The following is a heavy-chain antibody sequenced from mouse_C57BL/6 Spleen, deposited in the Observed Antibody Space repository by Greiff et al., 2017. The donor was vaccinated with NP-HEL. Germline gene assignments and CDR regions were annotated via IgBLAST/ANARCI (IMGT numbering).Heavy chain of an antibody. CDR2: IYPRSGNT. Sequence: QVQLKQSGAELARPGASVKLSCKASGYTFTSYCISWVKQRTGQGLEWIGEIYPRSGNTYYNEKFKGKATLTADKSSSTAYMELRSLTSEDSAVYFCAREKGGYYFAYWGQGTLVTVSA. D-gene: IGHD2-3*01. J-gene: IGHJ3*01. V-gene: IGHV1-81*01. CDR3: AREKGGYYFAY. CDR1: GYTFTSYC.